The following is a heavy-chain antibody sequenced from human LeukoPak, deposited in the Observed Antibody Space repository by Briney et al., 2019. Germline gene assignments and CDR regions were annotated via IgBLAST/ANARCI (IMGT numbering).Heavy chain of an antibody. V-gene: IGHV4-59*08. Sequence: SETLSLTCTVSGGSISNYYWSWIRQPPGKGLEWIGYIYYSGSTSYNPSLKSRVTISIDTSKNQFSLKLSSVTAADTAVYYCARLGQQLERAFDIWGQGTMVTVSS. CDR2: IYYSGST. CDR1: GGSISNYY. J-gene: IGHJ3*02. D-gene: IGHD6-13*01. CDR3: ARLGQQLERAFDI.